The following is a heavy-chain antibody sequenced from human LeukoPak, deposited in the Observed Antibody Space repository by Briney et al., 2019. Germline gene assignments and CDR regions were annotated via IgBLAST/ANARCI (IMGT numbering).Heavy chain of an antibody. CDR2: IYSADTT. Sequence: SGGSLRLSCAASGFTVSSNYMSWVRQAPGKGLEWVLVIYSADTTYYADSVKGRFTISRDSSKNTLYLRMNSLRVEDTAVYYCASRVRLAGTESGFDYWGQGTLVTVS. V-gene: IGHV3-66*01. J-gene: IGHJ4*02. CDR3: ASRVRLAGTESGFDY. D-gene: IGHD6-19*01. CDR1: GFTVSSNY.